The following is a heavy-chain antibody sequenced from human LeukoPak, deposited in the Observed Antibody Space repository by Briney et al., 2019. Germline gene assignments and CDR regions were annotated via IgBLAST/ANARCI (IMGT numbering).Heavy chain of an antibody. J-gene: IGHJ3*02. Sequence: GGSLRLSGAASGFTFSSYSMNWVRQAPGKGLEWVSSISSSSSYIYYADSVKGRFTISRDNAKNSLYLQMNSLRAEDTAVYYCAAEQWLRAFDIWGQGTMVTVSS. CDR1: GFTFSSYS. CDR3: AAEQWLRAFDI. CDR2: ISSSSSYI. D-gene: IGHD6-19*01. V-gene: IGHV3-21*01.